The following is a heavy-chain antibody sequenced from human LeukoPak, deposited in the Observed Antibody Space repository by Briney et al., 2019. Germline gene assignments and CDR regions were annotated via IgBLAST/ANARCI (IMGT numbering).Heavy chain of an antibody. J-gene: IGHJ5*02. V-gene: IGHV4-61*01. CDR3: ARGKAATLSFDP. Sequence: SETLSLTCTVSGGSVSTDTSYWSWIRQPPGKGLEWIAYIHHSGSANYNPSLKSRVTISIDTSKNQFSLKLSSVTDADTAVYYCARGKAATLSFDPWGQGTLVTVSS. D-gene: IGHD6-13*01. CDR2: IHHSGSA. CDR1: GGSVSTDTSY.